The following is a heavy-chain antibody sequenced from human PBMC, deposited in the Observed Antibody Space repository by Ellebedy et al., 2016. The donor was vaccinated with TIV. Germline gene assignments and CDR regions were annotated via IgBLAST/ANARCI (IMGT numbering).Heavy chain of an antibody. CDR1: GYSLSELS. V-gene: IGHV1-24*01. CDR2: FDPEDGET. J-gene: IGHJ2*01. CDR3: TTEKYNRWGYFGL. Sequence: AASVKVSCKVSGYSLSELSMHWVRQAPGKGLEWMGGFDPEDGETVYAQKFQGTVTMTEDTSTDTTYMELRSLGSEDTAVYYCTTEKYNRWGYFGLWGRGTLVTVSS. D-gene: IGHD1-14*01.